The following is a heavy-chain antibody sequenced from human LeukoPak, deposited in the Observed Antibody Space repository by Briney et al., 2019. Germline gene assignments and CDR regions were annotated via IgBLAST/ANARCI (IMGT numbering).Heavy chain of an antibody. D-gene: IGHD6-25*01. J-gene: IGHJ3*02. CDR1: GGSISTYY. CDR3: VRRFAANPRYAFDM. Sequence: SETLSLTCTVSGGSISTYYWTWIRQPPGKELEWIGYIYYTGSTNYNPSLNSRVSMSVGTSKNQFSLKLNTGTAADTAVYYCVRRFAANPRYAFDMWGQGTMVTVSS. CDR2: IYYTGST. V-gene: IGHV4-59*08.